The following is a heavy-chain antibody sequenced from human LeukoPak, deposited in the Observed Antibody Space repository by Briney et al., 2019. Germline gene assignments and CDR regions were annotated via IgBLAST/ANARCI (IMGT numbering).Heavy chain of an antibody. CDR1: GGSISSYH. CDR3: AHYYDSRGVGAFDI. J-gene: IGHJ3*02. Sequence: SETLSLTCTVSGGSISSYHWSWIRQPAGKGLEWIGRIYTSGSTNYNPPLKSRVTMSVDTSKNQFSLKLSSVTAADTAVYYCAHYYDSRGVGAFDIWGQGTMVTVSS. CDR2: IYTSGST. V-gene: IGHV4-4*07. D-gene: IGHD3-22*01.